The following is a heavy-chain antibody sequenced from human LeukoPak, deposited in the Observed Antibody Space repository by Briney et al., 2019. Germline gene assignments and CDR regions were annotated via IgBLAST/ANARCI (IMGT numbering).Heavy chain of an antibody. D-gene: IGHD3-22*01. CDR1: GHTFSSYY. V-gene: IGHV1-46*01. J-gene: IGHJ4*02. CDR3: ARDRNYYDSSALKY. Sequence: GSVKVSCKASGHTFSSYYMHWVRQAPGQGLEWMGIINPSGGSTNYAQKFQGRVTMTRDTSTSTVYMEPSSLRSEDTALYYCARDRNYYDSSALKYWGQGTLVTVSS. CDR2: INPSGGST.